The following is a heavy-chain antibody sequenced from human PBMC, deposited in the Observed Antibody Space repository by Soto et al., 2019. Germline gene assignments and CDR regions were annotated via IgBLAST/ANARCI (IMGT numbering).Heavy chain of an antibody. Sequence: GGSLRLSCAASGFTFSSYAMSWVRQAPGKGLEWVSASSGSGGSTYYADSVKGRFTISRDNSKNTLSLQMNSLRAEDTAVYYCAKVWLLPTYCYYYGMDVWGQGTTVTVSS. CDR3: AKVWLLPTYCYYYGMDV. D-gene: IGHD3-22*01. CDR2: SSGSGGST. CDR1: GFTFSSYA. V-gene: IGHV3-23*01. J-gene: IGHJ6*02.